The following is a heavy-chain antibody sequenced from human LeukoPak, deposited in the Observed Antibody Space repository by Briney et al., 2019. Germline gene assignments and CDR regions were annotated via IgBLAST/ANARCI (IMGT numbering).Heavy chain of an antibody. CDR3: ARETIAAAYFDY. Sequence: PGGSLRLSCAASGFTFDDYGMSWVRQAPGKGLEWVSGITWNGGSTGYADSVKGRFTISRDNAKNSLYLQMNSLRAEDTAVYYCARETIAAAYFDYWGQGTLVTVSS. D-gene: IGHD6-6*01. V-gene: IGHV3-20*04. J-gene: IGHJ4*02. CDR1: GFTFDDYG. CDR2: ITWNGGST.